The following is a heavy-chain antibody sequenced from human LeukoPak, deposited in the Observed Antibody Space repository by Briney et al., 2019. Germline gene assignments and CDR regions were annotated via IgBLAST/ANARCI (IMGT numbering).Heavy chain of an antibody. CDR2: MWYDGSNK. D-gene: IGHD3-16*01. CDR3: ARDWGEGFFSMAFDI. V-gene: IGHV3-33*01. CDR1: GFTFSAYG. Sequence: PGGSLRLSCAASGFTFSAYGMHWVRQAPGKGPEWVAVMWYDGSNKYYADSVKGRFTISRDNSKNTLYLQMNRLRAEDTAVYYCARDWGEGFFSMAFDIWGQGTMVTVSS. J-gene: IGHJ3*02.